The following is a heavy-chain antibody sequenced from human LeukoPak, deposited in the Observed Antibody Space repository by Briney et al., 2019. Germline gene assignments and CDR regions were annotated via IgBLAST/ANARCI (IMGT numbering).Heavy chain of an antibody. V-gene: IGHV3-15*01. J-gene: IGHJ6*03. CDR2: IKSKTDGGTT. D-gene: IGHD2-2*01. CDR1: GFTFSNAW. CDR3: TTGPAATRGYYYYYMDV. Sequence: GGSLRLSCAASGFTFSNAWMSWVRQAPGKGLEWVGRIKSKTDGGTTDYAAPVKGRFTISRDDSKNTLYLQMNSLKTEDTAVYYCTTGPAATRGYYYYYMDVWGKGTTVTVSS.